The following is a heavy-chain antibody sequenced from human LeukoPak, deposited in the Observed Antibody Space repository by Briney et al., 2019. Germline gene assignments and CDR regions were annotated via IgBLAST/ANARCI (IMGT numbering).Heavy chain of an antibody. D-gene: IGHD3-22*01. CDR2: IYYSGST. Sequence: KTSETLSLTCAVYGGSFSGYYWSWIRQPPGKGLEWIGYIYYSGSTNYNPSLKSRVTISVDTSKNQFSLKLSSVTAADTAVYYCAREPYYYDSSRAFDIWGQGTMVTVSS. J-gene: IGHJ3*02. V-gene: IGHV4-59*12. CDR1: GGSFSGYY. CDR3: AREPYYYDSSRAFDI.